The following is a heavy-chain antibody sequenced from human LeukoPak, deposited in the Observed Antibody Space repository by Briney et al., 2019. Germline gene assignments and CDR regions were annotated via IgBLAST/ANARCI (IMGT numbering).Heavy chain of an antibody. Sequence: PGGSLRLSCAASGFTFNRHWMSWVRQAPGKGLEWVANIKQDGSDKDYVDSVKGRFTISRDNAKNSLYLQMNSLRAEDTAVYYCARGYYYESSGYYGLPYWGQGTLVTVSS. CDR3: ARGYYYESSGYYGLPY. J-gene: IGHJ4*02. CDR1: GFTFNRHW. CDR2: IKQDGSDK. V-gene: IGHV3-7*01. D-gene: IGHD3-22*01.